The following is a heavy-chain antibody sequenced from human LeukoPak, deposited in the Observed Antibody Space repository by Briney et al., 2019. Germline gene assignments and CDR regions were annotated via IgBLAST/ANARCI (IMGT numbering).Heavy chain of an antibody. CDR3: ARPSHSSGYLGLIPDDAFDI. D-gene: IGHD3-22*01. CDR2: IYPGDSDT. J-gene: IGHJ3*02. V-gene: IGHV5-51*01. Sequence: PGESLKISCKGSGYSFTSYWIGWVRQLPGKGLEWMGIIYPGDSDTRYSPSFQGQVTISADKSISTAYLQWSSLKASDTAMYYCARPSHSSGYLGLIPDDAFDIWGQGTMVTVSS. CDR1: GYSFTSYW.